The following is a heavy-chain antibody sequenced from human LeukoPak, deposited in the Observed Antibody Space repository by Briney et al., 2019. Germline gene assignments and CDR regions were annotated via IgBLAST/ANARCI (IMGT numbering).Heavy chain of an antibody. D-gene: IGHD1-26*01. CDR3: AREVWVGATTIFDY. Sequence: KSGGSLRLSCAASGFTFSSYSMNWVRQAPGKGLEWVSSISSSSSYIYYADSVKGRFTISRDNAKNSLYLQMNSLRAEDTAVYYCAREVWVGATTIFDYWGQGTLVTVSS. CDR1: GFTFSSYS. V-gene: IGHV3-21*01. CDR2: ISSSSSYI. J-gene: IGHJ4*02.